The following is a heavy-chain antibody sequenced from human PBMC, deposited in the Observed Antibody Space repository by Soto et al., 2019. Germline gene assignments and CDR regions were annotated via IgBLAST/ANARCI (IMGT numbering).Heavy chain of an antibody. CDR3: ARGNPTHRYWLPGSFAY. Sequence: SETLCVTCAVSGDSITSIYHWAWIRQPPGRGLEWVASIYHSGTTYYNPSLKSRVTISVDTSKNQFSLKLSSVTAADTAVYYCARGNPTHRYWLPGSFAYRGQRTLVIVSS. V-gene: IGHV4-38-2*01. J-gene: IGHJ1*01. CDR1: GDSITSIYH. D-gene: IGHD5-12*01. CDR2: IYHSGTT.